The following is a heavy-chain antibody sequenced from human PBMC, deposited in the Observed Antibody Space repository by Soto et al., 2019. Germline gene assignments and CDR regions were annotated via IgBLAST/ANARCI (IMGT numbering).Heavy chain of an antibody. V-gene: IGHV4-59*08. CDR2: IYYSGST. CDR1: GGSISSYY. J-gene: IGHJ4*02. Sequence: SETLSLTCTVSGGSISSYYWSWIRQPPGKGLEWIGYIYYSGSTNYNPSLKSRVTISVDTSKNQFSLKLSSVTAADTAVYYCARRLGDYWGQGTLVTVSS. CDR3: ARRLGDY.